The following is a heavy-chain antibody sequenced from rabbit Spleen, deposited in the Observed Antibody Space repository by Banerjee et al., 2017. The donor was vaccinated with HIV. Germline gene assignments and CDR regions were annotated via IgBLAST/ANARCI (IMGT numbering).Heavy chain of an antibody. Sequence: QEQLVESGGGLVQPEGSLTLTCKASGFSFSDRDVMCWVRQAPGKGLEWIACINAATGKPVYATWAKGRFTISSDNAQSTVDLKMTSLTAADTATYFCARAIVPWLGLTRLDLWGQGTLVTVS. CDR3: ARAIVPWLGLTRLDL. CDR2: INAATGKP. J-gene: IGHJ3*01. V-gene: IGHV1S45*01. D-gene: IGHD4-1*01. CDR1: GFSFSDRDV.